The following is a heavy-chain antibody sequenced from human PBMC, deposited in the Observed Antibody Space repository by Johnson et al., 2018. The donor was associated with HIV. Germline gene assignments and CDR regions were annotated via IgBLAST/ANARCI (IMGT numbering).Heavy chain of an antibody. Sequence: VQLVESGGGVVQPGGSLRLSCVVSGFTFENYAMHWVRQGPGKGLEWVSLISWDGGSSYYADSVQGRFTISRDNNKNSLYLQMISLRAEDTAVYYCAGGVAVAFDIWGPGTMVTVSS. D-gene: IGHD6-19*01. J-gene: IGHJ3*02. CDR3: AGGVAVAFDI. V-gene: IGHV3-43D*03. CDR2: ISWDGGSS. CDR1: GFTFENYA.